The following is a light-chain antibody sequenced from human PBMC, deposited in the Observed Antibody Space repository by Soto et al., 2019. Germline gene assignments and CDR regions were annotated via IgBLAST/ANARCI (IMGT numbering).Light chain of an antibody. CDR2: DND. CDR1: SSNIGNNY. J-gene: IGLJ2*01. CDR3: ATWDRGLSVGV. V-gene: IGLV1-51*01. Sequence: QSALTQPPSVSAAPGQKVTISCSGSSSNIGNNYVFWYQQLPGTAPKLLIYDNDKRPSGIPDRFSGSKSGTSATLGITGLQTGDEADYYCATWDRGLSVGVFGGGTKLTVL.